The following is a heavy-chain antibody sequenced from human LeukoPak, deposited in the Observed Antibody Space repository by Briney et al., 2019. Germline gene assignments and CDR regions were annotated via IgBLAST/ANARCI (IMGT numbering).Heavy chain of an antibody. CDR1: GYTFTNYA. D-gene: IGHD2-15*01. V-gene: IGHV1-18*01. CDR3: ARVALGSWYFDL. CDR2: ISTYNGNT. Sequence: ASVKVSCKASGYTFTNYAISWVRQAPGQGLEWMGWISTYNGNTNYAQKFQGRVTLTTDTSTSTAYMDLRSLRSDDTAVYHCARVALGSWYFDLWGRGTLVTVSS. J-gene: IGHJ2*01.